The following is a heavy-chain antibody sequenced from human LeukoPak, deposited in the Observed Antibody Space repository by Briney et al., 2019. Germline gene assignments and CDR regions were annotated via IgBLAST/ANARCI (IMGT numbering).Heavy chain of an antibody. J-gene: IGHJ4*02. CDR2: LIPIFGTA. D-gene: IGHD1-1*01. CDR3: ARSWNDVAPFDY. V-gene: IGHV1-69*05. Sequence: ASVKVSCKASGGTFSGYAISWVRQAPGQGLEWMGGLIPIFGTANYAQKFQGRVTVTRDKSTSTAYMELSSLRSEDTAVYYCARSWNDVAPFDYWGQGTLVTVSS. CDR1: GGTFSGYA.